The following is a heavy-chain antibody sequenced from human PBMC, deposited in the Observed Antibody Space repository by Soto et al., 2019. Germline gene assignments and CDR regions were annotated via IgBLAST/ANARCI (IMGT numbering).Heavy chain of an antibody. CDR2: GSNSGTT. CDR1: GVSVSSGWFY. Sequence: QVQLQESGPGLVKPSETLSLTCSVSGVSVSSGWFYWAWIRQPPGKGLEWIGFGSNSGTTNYKPSLKSRVTISVDTSRSQISLKVNSLTAADTAVYYCARGATVTQYDYWGQGTQGTVSS. D-gene: IGHD4-17*01. CDR3: ARGATVTQYDY. J-gene: IGHJ4*02. V-gene: IGHV4-61*01.